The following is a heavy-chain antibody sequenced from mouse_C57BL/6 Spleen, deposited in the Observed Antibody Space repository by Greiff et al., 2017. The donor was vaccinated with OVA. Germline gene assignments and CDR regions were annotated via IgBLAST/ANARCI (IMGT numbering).Heavy chain of an antibody. CDR3: ARSGYGSSYSFAY. V-gene: IGHV1-55*01. Sequence: QVQLQQPGAELVKPGASVKMSCKASGYTFTSYRITWVKQRPGQGLEWIGDIYPGSGSTNYNEKFKSKATLTVDTSSSTAYMQLSSLTSEDSAVYYCARSGYGSSYSFAYWGQGTLVTVSA. J-gene: IGHJ3*01. CDR2: IYPGSGST. CDR1: GYTFTSYR. D-gene: IGHD1-1*01.